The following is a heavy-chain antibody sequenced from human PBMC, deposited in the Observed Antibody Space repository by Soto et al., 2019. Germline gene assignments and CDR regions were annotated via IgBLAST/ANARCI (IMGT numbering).Heavy chain of an antibody. CDR3: TTQATVTPWYLDH. Sequence: EVQLVESGGGLVQPGGSLKLSCAASGLTFSGSAIHWVRQASGKGLEWVGRIRTKPNSYATSYAASIKSRCTVSTEESRDTGYLQMISLNTDDTAVYYCTTQATVTPWYLDHWGQGTLVTVSS. J-gene: IGHJ4*02. CDR2: IRTKPNSYAT. D-gene: IGHD4-17*01. V-gene: IGHV3-73*01. CDR1: GLTFSGSA.